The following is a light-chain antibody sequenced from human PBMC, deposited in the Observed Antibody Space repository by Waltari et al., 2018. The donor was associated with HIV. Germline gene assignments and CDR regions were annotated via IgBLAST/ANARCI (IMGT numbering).Light chain of an antibody. J-gene: IGLJ2*01. CDR2: EAS. V-gene: IGLV2-14*01. Sequence: QSALTQPASVSGSPGQSISISCTGTSSDVGGYNAVSWYQQHPAKAPKLVILEASNLPSGVSNRFSGSKSGNRASLTISGLQAEDDAYYYCSSYTSSDTVVFGGGTKVTVL. CDR3: SSYTSSDTVV. CDR1: SSDVGGYNA.